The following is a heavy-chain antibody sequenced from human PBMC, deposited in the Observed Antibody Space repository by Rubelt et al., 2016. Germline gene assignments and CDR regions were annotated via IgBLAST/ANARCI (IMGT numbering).Heavy chain of an antibody. J-gene: IGHJ5*02. CDR3: ATRLLWFPFDP. V-gene: IGHV4-59*12. D-gene: IGHD3-10*01. Sequence: QVQLQESGPGLVKPSETLSLTCTVSGGSISSYYWSWIRQPPGKGLEWIGSIYYTGSTYYNPSLKSRVTISVDTSKNQFSLKLSSVTAADTAVYYCATRLLWFPFDPWGQGTLVTVSS. CDR1: GGSISSYY. CDR2: IYYTGST.